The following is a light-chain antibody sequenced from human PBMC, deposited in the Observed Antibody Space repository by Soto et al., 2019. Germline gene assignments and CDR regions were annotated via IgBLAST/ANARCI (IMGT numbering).Light chain of an antibody. CDR1: SSNIGSNY. CDR3: AAWDDSLSGLV. CDR2: RNN. Sequence: QPVLTQPPSASGTPGQRVTISCSGSSSNIGSNYVYWYQQLPGTAPKLLIYRNNQRPSGVPDGFSGSKSGTSASLAISGLRSEDEADYYCAAWDDSLSGLVFGGGTKLTVL. V-gene: IGLV1-47*01. J-gene: IGLJ2*01.